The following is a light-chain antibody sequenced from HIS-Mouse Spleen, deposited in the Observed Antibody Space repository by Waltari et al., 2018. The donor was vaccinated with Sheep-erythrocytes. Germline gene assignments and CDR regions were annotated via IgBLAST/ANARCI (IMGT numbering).Light chain of an antibody. CDR2: AAS. J-gene: IGKJ1*01. CDR1: QGISSY. CDR3: QQYYSYPRT. V-gene: IGKV1-8*01. Sequence: AIRMTQSPSSFSASTGDRVTITCRASQGISSYLAWYQQKPGKAPKLLIYAASTLQSGVPSRFSGSGSETDYTRAISCLQSEDFATYYCQQYYSYPRTFGQGTKVEIK.